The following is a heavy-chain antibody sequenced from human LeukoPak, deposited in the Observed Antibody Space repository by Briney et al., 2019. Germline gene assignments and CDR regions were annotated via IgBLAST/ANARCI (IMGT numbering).Heavy chain of an antibody. V-gene: IGHV3-23*01. CDR2: ISGIGGYI. CDR3: ARFRSTSGSYPLDY. Sequence: PGGSLRLSCAASGFTFTTYAMSWVRQAPGKGLEWVSDISGIGGYIYYADSVKGRFTMSRDNSKNTLYMQMNSLRADDTAVYYCARFRSTSGSYPLDYWGQGTLVAVSS. J-gene: IGHJ4*02. D-gene: IGHD1-26*01. CDR1: GFTFTTYA.